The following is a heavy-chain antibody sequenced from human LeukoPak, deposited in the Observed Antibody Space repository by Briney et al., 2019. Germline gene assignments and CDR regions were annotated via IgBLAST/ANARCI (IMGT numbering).Heavy chain of an antibody. D-gene: IGHD2-8*01. CDR2: IYYSGST. Sequence: TVSLTCTVSGGSISSGDYYWSWIRQPPGKGLEWIGYIYYSGSTYYNPSLKSRVTISVDTSKNQFSLKLSSVTAAHTAVYDRAREVVLMVYANYYMDVCGKGTTVTVSS. CDR1: GGSISSGDYY. J-gene: IGHJ6*03. V-gene: IGHV4-30-4*08. CDR3: AREVVLMVYANYYMDV.